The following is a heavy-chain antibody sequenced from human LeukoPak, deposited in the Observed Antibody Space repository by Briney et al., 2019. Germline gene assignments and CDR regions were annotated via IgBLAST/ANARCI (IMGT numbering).Heavy chain of an antibody. CDR2: IKSKTDGGTT. Sequence: GGSLRLSCAASGFTFSNAWMSWVRQAPGKGLEWVGRIKSKTDGGTTDYAAPVKGRFTISRDDSKNTLYLQMNSLKTEDTAVYYCTTTERVYYYGSGSYYHNTYYFDYWGQGTLVTVSS. D-gene: IGHD3-10*01. CDR1: GFTFSNAW. J-gene: IGHJ4*02. CDR3: TTTERVYYYGSGSYYHNTYYFDY. V-gene: IGHV3-15*01.